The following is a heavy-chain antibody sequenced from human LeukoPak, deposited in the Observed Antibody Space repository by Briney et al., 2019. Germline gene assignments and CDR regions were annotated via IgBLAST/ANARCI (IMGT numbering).Heavy chain of an antibody. CDR2: IKQDGSEK. J-gene: IGHJ4*02. CDR1: GFTFSSYW. D-gene: IGHD4-23*01. CDR3: ARSRRVVTDVSPFDY. V-gene: IGHV3-7*01. Sequence: GGSLRLSCAASGFTFSSYWMSWVRQAPGKGLEWVANIKQDGSEKYYADSVKGRFTISRDNSKNTLYLQMNSLRAEDTAVYYCARSRRVVTDVSPFDYWGQGTLVTVSS.